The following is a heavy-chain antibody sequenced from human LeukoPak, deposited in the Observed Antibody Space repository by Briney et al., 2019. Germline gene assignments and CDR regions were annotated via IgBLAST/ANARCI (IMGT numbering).Heavy chain of an antibody. Sequence: GGSLRLSCAASGFTFSSYWMSWVRQAPGKGLEWVANIKQDGSEKYYVDSVKGRFTISRDNAKNSLYLQMNSLRAEDTAVYYCARGLWEPPAYYYYMDVWGKGTTVTVSS. J-gene: IGHJ6*03. CDR2: IKQDGSEK. CDR1: GFTFSSYW. V-gene: IGHV3-7*01. CDR3: ARGLWEPPAYYYYMDV. D-gene: IGHD1-26*01.